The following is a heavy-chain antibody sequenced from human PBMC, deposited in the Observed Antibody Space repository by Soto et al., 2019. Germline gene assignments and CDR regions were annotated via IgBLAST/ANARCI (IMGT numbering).Heavy chain of an antibody. J-gene: IGHJ4*02. Sequence: ETLSLTCTVSGGSISSSSYYWGWIRQPPGKGLEWIGSIYYSGSTYYNPSLKSRVTISVDTSKNQFSLKLSSVTAADTAVYYCARHRSGWYYFDYWGQGTLVTVPQ. CDR1: GGSISSSSYY. CDR3: ARHRSGWYYFDY. D-gene: IGHD6-19*01. CDR2: IYYSGST. V-gene: IGHV4-39*01.